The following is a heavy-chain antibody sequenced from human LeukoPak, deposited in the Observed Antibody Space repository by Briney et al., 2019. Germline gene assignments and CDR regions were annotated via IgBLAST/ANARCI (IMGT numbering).Heavy chain of an antibody. CDR2: FDPEDGET. V-gene: IGHV1-24*01. CDR3: ATDPPRGTRYYFDY. CDR1: GYTLTELS. Sequence: ASVKVSCKVSGYTLTELSMHWVRQAPGKGLEWMGGFDPEDGETIYAQKFQGRVTMTEDTSTDTAYMELSSLRSEDTAVYYCATDPPRGTRYYFDYWGQGTLVTVSS. D-gene: IGHD3-16*01. J-gene: IGHJ4*02.